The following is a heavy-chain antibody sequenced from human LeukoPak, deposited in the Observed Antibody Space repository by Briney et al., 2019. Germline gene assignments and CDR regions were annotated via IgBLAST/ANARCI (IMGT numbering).Heavy chain of an antibody. Sequence: GGSLRLSCAASGFIFSSYSMTWVRQAPGKGLDWLSYIDFSSSNIYYADSVKGRFTISRDNAKNSVYLQMNSLRDEDTAVYYCARFGYDGSGADSGFDHWGQGMLVTVSS. CDR2: IDFSSSNI. J-gene: IGHJ4*02. V-gene: IGHV3-48*02. CDR3: ARFGYDGSGADSGFDH. CDR1: GFIFSSYS. D-gene: IGHD3-22*01.